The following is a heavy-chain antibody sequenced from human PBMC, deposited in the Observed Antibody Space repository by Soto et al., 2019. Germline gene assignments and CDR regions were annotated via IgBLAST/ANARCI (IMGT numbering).Heavy chain of an antibody. CDR1: GYSVSSNSAA. CDR3: ARGLAVPVGPLDY. CDR2: TYYRSKWYN. J-gene: IGHJ4*02. Sequence: XQTLSLPCAISGYSVSSNSAAWNLIRQSPSRGLEWLGRTYYRSKWYNDYAVSVKSRITINPDTSRNQFSLQLNSVTPEDTAVYYCARGLAVPVGPLDYWGQGTLVTVSS. V-gene: IGHV6-1*01. D-gene: IGHD6-19*01.